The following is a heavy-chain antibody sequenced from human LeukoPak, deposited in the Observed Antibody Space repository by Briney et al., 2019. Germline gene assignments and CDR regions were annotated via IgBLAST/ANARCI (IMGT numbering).Heavy chain of an antibody. D-gene: IGHD4-17*01. V-gene: IGHV4-4*07. CDR1: GGSISSYY. CDR2: LHTSGSN. J-gene: IGHJ4*02. CDR3: ARDRDYDGGGYYFDD. Sequence: SETLSLTCTVSGGSISSYYWSWIRQPPGKGLEWIGRLHTSGSNNYNSSLKSRAMMSVDTSKNQFSLRLSPVTAADTAVYYRARDRDYDGGGYYFDDWGQGTLVTVSS.